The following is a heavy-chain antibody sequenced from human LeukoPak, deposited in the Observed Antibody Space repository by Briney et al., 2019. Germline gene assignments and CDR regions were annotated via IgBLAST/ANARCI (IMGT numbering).Heavy chain of an antibody. CDR3: ARGGLRYFDWLLRTELNNPSTFDY. V-gene: IGHV4-31*03. CDR1: GGSISSGGYY. D-gene: IGHD3-9*01. J-gene: IGHJ4*02. Sequence: SETLSLTCTVSGGSISSGGYYWSWIRQHPGKGLEWIGYIYYSGSTYYNPSLKSRVTISVDTSKNQFSLKLSSVTAADTAVYYCARGGLRYFDWLLRTELNNPSTFDYWGQGTLVTVSS. CDR2: IYYSGST.